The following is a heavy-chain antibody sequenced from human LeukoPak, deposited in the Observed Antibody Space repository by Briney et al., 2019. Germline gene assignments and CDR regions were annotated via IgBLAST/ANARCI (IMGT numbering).Heavy chain of an antibody. CDR2: IKQDGSEK. J-gene: IGHJ6*03. CDR1: GFTFSSYW. D-gene: IGHD2-2*01. V-gene: IGHV3-7*01. Sequence: AGGSLRLSCAASGFTFSSYWMSWVRQAPGKGLEWVANIKQDGSEKSYVDSVNGRFTISRDNAKNSLYLQMNSLRADDTAVYYCARGVSVPAAKYYYYMDVWGKGTTVTVSS. CDR3: ARGVSVPAAKYYYYMDV.